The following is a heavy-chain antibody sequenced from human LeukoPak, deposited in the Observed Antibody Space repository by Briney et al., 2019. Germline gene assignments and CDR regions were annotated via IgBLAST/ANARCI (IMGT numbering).Heavy chain of an antibody. CDR1: GFTFSSYA. V-gene: IGHV3-23*01. J-gene: IGHJ4*02. Sequence: RSGGSLRLSCAASGFTFSSYAMSWVRQAPGKGLEWVSAISGSGGSTYYADSVKGRFTISRDNSKNTLYLQMNSLRAEDTAVYYCAKFGGGIDYWELLLDYWGQGTLVTVSS. CDR3: AKFGGGIDYWELLLDY. D-gene: IGHD1-26*01. CDR2: ISGSGGST.